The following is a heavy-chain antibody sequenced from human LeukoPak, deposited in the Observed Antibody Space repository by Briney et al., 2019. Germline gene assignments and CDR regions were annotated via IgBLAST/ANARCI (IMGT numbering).Heavy chain of an antibody. CDR1: GCTFTSYG. CDR2: ISAYNGNT. D-gene: IGHD6-19*01. V-gene: IGHV1-18*01. Sequence: ASVKVSCKASGCTFTSYGISWVRQAPGQGLEWMGWISAYNGNTNYAQKLQGRVTMTTDTSTSTTYMELRSLRSDDTAVYYCARAVAPPNWFDPWGQGALVTVSS. CDR3: ARAVAPPNWFDP. J-gene: IGHJ5*02.